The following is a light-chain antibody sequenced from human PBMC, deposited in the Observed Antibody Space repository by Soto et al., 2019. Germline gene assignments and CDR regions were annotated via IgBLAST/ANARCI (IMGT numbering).Light chain of an antibody. Sequence: QSVLTQAPSASGTPGQRVTISCSGSSSNIGSNYVYWYQHLPGTAPKLLIYRNNQRPSGVPDRFSGSKSGTSASLAISGLRSEDEADYYCAAWDDRLSIYYVFGTGTKLTVL. CDR1: SSNIGSNY. CDR2: RNN. J-gene: IGLJ1*01. V-gene: IGLV1-47*01. CDR3: AAWDDRLSIYYV.